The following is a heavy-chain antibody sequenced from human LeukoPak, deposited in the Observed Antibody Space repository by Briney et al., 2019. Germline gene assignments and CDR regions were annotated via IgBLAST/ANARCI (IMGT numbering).Heavy chain of an antibody. V-gene: IGHV4-30-4*01. CDR3: ARCHIAARDAFDI. D-gene: IGHD6-25*01. J-gene: IGHJ3*02. Sequence: PSETLSLTCTVSGGSISSGDYYWSWIRQPPGKGLEWIGYIYYSGSTYYNPSLKSRVAISVDTSKNQFSLKLSSVTAADTAVYYCARCHIAARDAFDIWGQGTMVTVSS. CDR1: GGSISSGDYY. CDR2: IYYSGST.